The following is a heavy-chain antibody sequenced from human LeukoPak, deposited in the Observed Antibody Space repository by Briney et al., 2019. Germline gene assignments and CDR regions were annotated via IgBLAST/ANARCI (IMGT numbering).Heavy chain of an antibody. CDR3: ARGGTIFGVVITYYYYYYMDV. V-gene: IGHV1-2*02. J-gene: IGHJ6*03. CDR1: GYTFTGYY. D-gene: IGHD3-3*01. CDR2: INPNSGGT. Sequence: ASVKVSCKASGYTFTGYYMHWVRQAPGQGLEWMGWINPNSGGTNYAQKFQGRVTMTRDTSISTAYMELSRLRSDDTAVYYCARGGTIFGVVITYYYYYYMDVWGKGTTVTVSS.